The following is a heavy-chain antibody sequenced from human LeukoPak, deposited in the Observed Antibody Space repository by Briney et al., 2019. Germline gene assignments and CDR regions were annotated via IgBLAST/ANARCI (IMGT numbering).Heavy chain of an antibody. CDR3: AREGGSGWYGGWFDP. CDR1: GFTFSDYW. J-gene: IGHJ5*02. D-gene: IGHD6-19*01. CDR2: INLHGSEK. Sequence: GGSLRLSCAASGFTFSDYWMSWVRQAPGKGLEWVANINLHGSEKRYGDSVKGRFTISRDNAKNSLYLQMNSLRPEDAAIYYCAREGGSGWYGGWFDPWRQGTLVTVSS. V-gene: IGHV3-7*01.